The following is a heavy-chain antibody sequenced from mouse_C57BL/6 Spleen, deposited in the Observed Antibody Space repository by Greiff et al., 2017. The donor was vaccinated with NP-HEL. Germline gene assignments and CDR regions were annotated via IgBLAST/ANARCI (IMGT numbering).Heavy chain of an antibody. CDR2: IDPSDSET. J-gene: IGHJ4*01. D-gene: IGHD2-2*01. CDR1: GYTFTSYW. CDR3: VLMVTTEYAMDY. V-gene: IGHV1-52*01. Sequence: QAQLQQPGAELVRPGSSVKLSSKASGYTFTSYWMHWGKQRPIQGLEWIGNIDPSDSETHYNQKFKDKATLTVDKSSSTAYMQLSSLTSEDSAVYYCVLMVTTEYAMDYWGQGTSVTVSS.